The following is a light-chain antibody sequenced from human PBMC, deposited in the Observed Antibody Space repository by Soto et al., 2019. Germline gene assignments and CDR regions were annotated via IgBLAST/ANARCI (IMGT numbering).Light chain of an antibody. CDR1: SSTVGGFNV. Sequence: QSVLTQPASMSGSPGQSITISCTGTSSTVGGFNVVSWYQQHPGKAPKVIIYEGIKRPSGVSNRFSGSNSCSTASLTSAGFQAEDEADYYCCSYVGATTYVFGTGTKVTVL. J-gene: IGLJ1*01. V-gene: IGLV2-23*01. CDR2: EGI. CDR3: CSYVGATTYV.